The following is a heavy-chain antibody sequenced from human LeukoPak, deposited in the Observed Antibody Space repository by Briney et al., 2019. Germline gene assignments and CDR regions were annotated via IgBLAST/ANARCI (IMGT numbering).Heavy chain of an antibody. J-gene: IGHJ5*02. V-gene: IGHV1-8*02. CDR2: MNPNSGNT. Sequence: ASMKVSCKASGYATDYYIHWVRQAPGQGLEWMGWMNPNSGNTGYAQKFQGRVTMTRNTSISTAYMELNSLRAEDTAVYYCVRRNYGGPRWFDPWGQGTLVTVSS. D-gene: IGHD4-23*01. CDR3: VRRNYGGPRWFDP. CDR1: GYATDYY.